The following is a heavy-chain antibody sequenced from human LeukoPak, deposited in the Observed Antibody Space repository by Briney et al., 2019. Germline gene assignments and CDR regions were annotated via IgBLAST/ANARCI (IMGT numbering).Heavy chain of an antibody. CDR1: GFTFSSYW. CDR3: ARDKLVGPSIFDY. V-gene: IGHV3-7*01. J-gene: IGHJ4*02. Sequence: PGGSLRLSCAASGFTFSSYWMGWVRQAPGKGLEWVANMNQGGGEIYYVGPVKGRFTISRDNAKNSLSLQMNSLRAEDTAVYYCARDKLVGPSIFDYWGQGTLVTVSS. CDR2: MNQGGGEI. D-gene: IGHD1-26*01.